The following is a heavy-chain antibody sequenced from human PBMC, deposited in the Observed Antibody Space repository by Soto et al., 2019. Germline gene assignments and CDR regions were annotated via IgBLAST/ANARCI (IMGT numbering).Heavy chain of an antibody. CDR3: ARLRSGPTYDYGMDV. D-gene: IGHD2-15*01. CDR1: GFTFSSYD. CDR2: IGTAGDT. J-gene: IGHJ6*02. V-gene: IGHV3-13*01. Sequence: EVQLVESGGGLVQPGGSLRLSCAASGFTFSSYDMHWVRQATGKGLEWVSAIGTAGDTYYPGSVKGRVTISRENAKNALYLQMNSLRAEDTAVYYCARLRSGPTYDYGMDVWGQGPTVTVSS.